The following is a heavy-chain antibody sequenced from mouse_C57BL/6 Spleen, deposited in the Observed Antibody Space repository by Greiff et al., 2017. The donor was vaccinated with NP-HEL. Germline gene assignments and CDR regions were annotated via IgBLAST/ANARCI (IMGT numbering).Heavy chain of an antibody. J-gene: IGHJ3*01. CDR1: GFSFNTYA. D-gene: IGHD1-1*01. CDR2: IRSKSNNYAT. CDR3: VRQSSYGFAY. V-gene: IGHV10-1*01. Sequence: GGGLVQPKGSLKLSCAASGFSFNTYAMNWVRQAPGKGLEWVARIRSKSNNYATYYADSVKDRFTISRDDSESMLYLQMNNLKTEDTAMYYCVRQSSYGFAYWGQGTLVTVSA.